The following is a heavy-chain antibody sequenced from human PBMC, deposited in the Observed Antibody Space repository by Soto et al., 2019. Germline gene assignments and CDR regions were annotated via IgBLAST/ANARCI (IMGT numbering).Heavy chain of an antibody. CDR1: GGSISSEY. V-gene: IGHV4-59*01. Sequence: QVQLQESGPGLVKPSETLSLTCTVSGGSISSEYWSWIRQPPGKGLEWIGYIYYTGSTKYNPSLKSRVTISVNTSKNQLSLKLSSVTAADTAVYYCARDAPRGYYYGLDVWGQGTTVTVSS. CDR2: IYYTGST. CDR3: ARDAPRGYYYGLDV. J-gene: IGHJ6*02.